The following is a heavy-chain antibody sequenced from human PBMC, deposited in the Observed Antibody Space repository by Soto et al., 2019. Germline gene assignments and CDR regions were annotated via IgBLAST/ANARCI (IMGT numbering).Heavy chain of an antibody. J-gene: IGHJ6*02. CDR2: ISGSGGST. Sequence: GGSLRLSCAAFGFTFSSYAMSWVRQAPGKGLEWVSAISGSGGSTYYADSVKGRFTISGDNSKNTLYLQMNSLRAEDTAVYYCAKGGQLWFKDYYGMDVWGQGTTVTVSS. V-gene: IGHV3-23*01. CDR3: AKGGQLWFKDYYGMDV. D-gene: IGHD5-18*01. CDR1: GFTFSSYA.